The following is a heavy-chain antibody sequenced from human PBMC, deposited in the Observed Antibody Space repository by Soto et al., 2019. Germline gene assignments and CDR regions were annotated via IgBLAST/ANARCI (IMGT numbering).Heavy chain of an antibody. CDR1: GGVFSKYA. CDR3: ARGSHYLSTGYYFDH. Sequence: SVKVSCKASGGVFSKYAITCVLQAPLQGLDGVGGIVPVFGKPNYARNFQGRVTVTADESTGTGYMELSSLTVEDTAVYYCARGSHYLSTGYYFDHWGQGTLVTVSS. V-gene: IGHV1-69*13. D-gene: IGHD3-22*01. J-gene: IGHJ5*02. CDR2: IVPVFGKP.